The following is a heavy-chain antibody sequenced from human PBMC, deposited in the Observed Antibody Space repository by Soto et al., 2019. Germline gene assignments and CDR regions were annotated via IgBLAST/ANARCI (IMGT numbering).Heavy chain of an antibody. V-gene: IGHV3-23*04. CDR2: ISSGGGTT. D-gene: IGHD3-3*01. CDR1: GFSFRNYA. J-gene: IGHJ6*01. Sequence: DEQLVESGGGSLQPGESLRLSCAASGFSFRNYAMTWVRQSPGKGLEWVSLISSGGGTTNYADSVKGRFSISRDNSQNMLYLQMNGLRGEDMVLYYCAKLKGGLGRFYGMEAWGQGTMVIV. CDR3: AKLKGGLGRFYGMEA.